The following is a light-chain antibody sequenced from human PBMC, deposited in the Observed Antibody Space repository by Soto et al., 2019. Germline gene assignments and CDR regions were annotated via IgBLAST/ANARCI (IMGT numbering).Light chain of an antibody. CDR3: HHYKHWPWT. CDR2: AAS. Sequence: EIVMTQSPVTLSVSPGERATLSCRASQTVGSNLVWYQQKPGQPPRLLFYAASTRATGVPVRFSGSGSGTEFTLTISSLQSEDFAVYYCHHYKHWPWTCGQGTKVEIK. CDR1: QTVGSN. J-gene: IGKJ1*01. V-gene: IGKV3-15*01.